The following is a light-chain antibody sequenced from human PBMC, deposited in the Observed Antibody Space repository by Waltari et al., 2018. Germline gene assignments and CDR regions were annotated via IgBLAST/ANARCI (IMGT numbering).Light chain of an antibody. CDR3: RQSFSTPLT. Sequence: DIQMTQSPSSLSASVGDRVTITCRASQSIAKYLNWYQQIPGKAPKLMMYVASNLQSGVPSRFSGRGAGTVFTLTISSLHPEDFATYYCRQSFSTPLTFGGGTRVEIK. CDR2: VAS. CDR1: QSIAKY. J-gene: IGKJ4*01. V-gene: IGKV1-39*01.